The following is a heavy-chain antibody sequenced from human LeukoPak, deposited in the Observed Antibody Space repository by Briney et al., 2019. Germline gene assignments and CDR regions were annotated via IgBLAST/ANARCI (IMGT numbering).Heavy chain of an antibody. CDR1: GYSISSGYY. Sequence: HSETLSLTCAVSGYSISSGYYWGWIRQPPGKGLEWIGSIYHSGSTYYNPSLKSRVTISVDTSKNQFSLKLSSVTAADTAVYYCARAYGSGSYCDAFDIWGQGTMVTVSS. J-gene: IGHJ3*02. CDR2: IYHSGST. CDR3: ARAYGSGSYCDAFDI. V-gene: IGHV4-38-2*01. D-gene: IGHD3-10*01.